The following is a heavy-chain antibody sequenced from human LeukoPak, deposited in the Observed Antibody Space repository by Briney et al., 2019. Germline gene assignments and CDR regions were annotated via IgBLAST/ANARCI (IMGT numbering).Heavy chain of an antibody. D-gene: IGHD3-9*01. J-gene: IGHJ6*03. CDR2: IYYSGST. CDR1: GGSISSHY. CDR3: ARVRGDYDILTGYYYYYMDV. Sequence: SETLSLACTVSGGSISSHYWSWIRQPPGKGLEWIGYIYYSGSTSYNPSLKSRVTISVDTSKNQFSLKLSSVTAADTAVYYCARVRGDYDILTGYYYYYMDVWGKGTTVTVSS. V-gene: IGHV4-59*11.